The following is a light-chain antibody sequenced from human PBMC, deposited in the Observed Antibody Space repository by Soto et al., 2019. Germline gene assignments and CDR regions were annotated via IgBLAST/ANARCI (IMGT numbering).Light chain of an antibody. CDR1: SSNIGSNT. CDR3: AAWDDSLNGLV. Sequence: QSVLTQPASASGTPGQRVTISCSGTSSNIGSNTVNWYQQLPGTAPNLLIYSNNQRPSGVPDRISGSKSGTSASLAISGLQSEDEADYYCAAWDDSLNGLVFGGGTKLTVL. CDR2: SNN. V-gene: IGLV1-44*01. J-gene: IGLJ2*01.